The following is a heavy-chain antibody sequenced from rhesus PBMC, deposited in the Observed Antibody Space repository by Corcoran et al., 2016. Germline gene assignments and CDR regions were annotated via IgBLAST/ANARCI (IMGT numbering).Heavy chain of an antibody. CDR2: ITTTRTCL. CDR3: TVYRVI. J-gene: IGHJ4*01. D-gene: IGHD1-1-1*01. V-gene: IGHV3S16*01. Sequence: EVQLVESGGGLIQPGGSLRLSCVASGFTFSNYDVFWVRQAPGKGLVWFCSITTTRTCLYFAGSVRSRFTISRDNAKNSRSLQMISLRAEDTAVYYCTVYRVIWGQGVPVTVSS. CDR1: GFTFSNYD.